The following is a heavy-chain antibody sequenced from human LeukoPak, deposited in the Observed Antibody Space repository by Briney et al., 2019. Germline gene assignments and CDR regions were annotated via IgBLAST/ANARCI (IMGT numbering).Heavy chain of an antibody. J-gene: IGHJ6*03. CDR3: AREKIAVAGTGYYYYYMDV. Sequence: ASVKVSCKASGYTFTGYYMHWVRQAPGQGLEWMGWINPNSGGTNYAQKFQGRVTMTRDTSISTAYMELSRLRSDDTAVYYCAREKIAVAGTGYYYYYMDVWGKGTTVTVSS. CDR2: INPNSGGT. V-gene: IGHV1-2*02. CDR1: GYTFTGYY. D-gene: IGHD6-19*01.